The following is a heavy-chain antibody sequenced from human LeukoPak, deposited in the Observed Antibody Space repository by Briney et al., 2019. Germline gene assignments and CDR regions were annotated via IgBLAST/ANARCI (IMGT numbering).Heavy chain of an antibody. CDR3: ARSSHYYYGSGPLHAYYFDY. Sequence: GESLKICCKGSGYSFTSYWIGWVRQMPGKGLEWMGIIYPGDSDTRNSPSFQGQVTISADKSISTAYLQWSSLKASDTAMYYCARSSHYYYGSGPLHAYYFDYWGQGTLVTVSS. CDR1: GYSFTSYW. V-gene: IGHV5-51*01. CDR2: IYPGDSDT. J-gene: IGHJ4*02. D-gene: IGHD3-10*01.